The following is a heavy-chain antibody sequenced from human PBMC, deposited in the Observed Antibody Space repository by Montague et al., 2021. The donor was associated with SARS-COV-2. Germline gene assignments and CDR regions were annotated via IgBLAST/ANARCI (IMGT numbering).Heavy chain of an antibody. Sequence: SETLSLTCTVSGGSISSYYWSWIRQPPGKGLEWIGYIYYTWSTNYNPSLKIRVTISVDTSKNQFSLKLSSVTAADTAVYYCARTYYDILTGYYNRGAFDIWGQGTMVTVSS. D-gene: IGHD3-9*01. CDR1: GGSISSYY. J-gene: IGHJ3*02. CDR3: ARTYYDILTGYYNRGAFDI. V-gene: IGHV4-59*01. CDR2: IYYTWST.